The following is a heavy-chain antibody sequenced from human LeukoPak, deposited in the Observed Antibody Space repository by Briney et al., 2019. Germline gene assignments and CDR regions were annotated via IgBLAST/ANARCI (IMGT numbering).Heavy chain of an antibody. Sequence: SGTLSLTCTVSRGSISSPTWWTWVRQSPEKGLEWIGEIYHGGSTSYNTSLMSRLTISMDKSMNQFSLRLSSVTAADTAVYYCASSGGLVGLPIFDYWGQGTLVTVSS. CDR2: IYHGGST. J-gene: IGHJ4*02. CDR1: RGSISSPTW. D-gene: IGHD3/OR15-3a*01. V-gene: IGHV4-4*02. CDR3: ASSGGLVGLPIFDY.